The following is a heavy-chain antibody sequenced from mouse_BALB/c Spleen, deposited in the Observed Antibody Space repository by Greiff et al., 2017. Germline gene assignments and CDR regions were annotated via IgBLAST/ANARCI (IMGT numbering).Heavy chain of an antibody. CDR2: ISDGGSYT. CDR3: ARVGVTTVAPFAY. V-gene: IGHV5-4*02. CDR1: GFTFSDYY. J-gene: IGHJ3*01. D-gene: IGHD1-1*01. Sequence: EVKLMESGGGLVKPGGSLKLSCAASGFTFSDYYMYWVRQTPEKRLEWVATISDGGSYTYYPDSVKGRFTISRDNAKNNLYLQMSSLKSEDTAMYYCARVGVTTVAPFAYWGQGTLVTVSA.